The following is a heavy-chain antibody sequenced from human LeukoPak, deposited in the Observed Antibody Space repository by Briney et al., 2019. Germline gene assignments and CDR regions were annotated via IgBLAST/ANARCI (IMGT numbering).Heavy chain of an antibody. CDR3: ARAGGSTVSHSDY. CDR1: GFTFRDYY. Sequence: GGSLRLSCAASGFTFRDYYMNWIRQAPGKGLEWVSSISSSTSYIYYADSVKGRFTISKDNAKNSLYLQMNSLRAEDTAVYYCARAGGSTVSHSDYWGQGTLVTVSS. CDR2: ISSSTSYI. V-gene: IGHV3-11*06. D-gene: IGHD4-17*01. J-gene: IGHJ4*02.